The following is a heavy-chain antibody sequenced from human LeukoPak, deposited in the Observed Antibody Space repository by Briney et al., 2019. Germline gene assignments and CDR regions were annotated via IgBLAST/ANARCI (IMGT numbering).Heavy chain of an antibody. CDR3: ARGGRVRYQLLTEYYFVY. D-gene: IGHD2-2*01. CDR1: GYTFTNFG. CDR2: ISTYNGNT. V-gene: IGHV1-18*01. Sequence: GASVKVSCKASGYTFTNFGITWVRQAPGQGLEWMGWISTYNGNTDYAQKFQGRVTITADESTSTAYMELSSLRSEDTAVYYCARGGRVRYQLLTEYYFVYWGQGTLVTVCS. J-gene: IGHJ4*02.